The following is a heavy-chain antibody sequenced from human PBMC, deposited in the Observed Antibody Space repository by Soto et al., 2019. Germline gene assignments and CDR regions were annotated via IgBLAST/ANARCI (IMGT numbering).Heavy chain of an antibody. CDR2: ISGSGGST. D-gene: IGHD6-13*01. J-gene: IGHJ4*02. Sequence: EVQLLESGGGLVPPGGSLRLSCAASGFTFSSYAMSWVRQAPGKGLEWVSAISGSGGSTYYAASVKGRFTISRDNSKNTLYLQMNSLRAEDTAVYYCAKDRYSSSWYPTKYYFDYWGQGTLVTVSS. CDR1: GFTFSSYA. V-gene: IGHV3-23*01. CDR3: AKDRYSSSWYPTKYYFDY.